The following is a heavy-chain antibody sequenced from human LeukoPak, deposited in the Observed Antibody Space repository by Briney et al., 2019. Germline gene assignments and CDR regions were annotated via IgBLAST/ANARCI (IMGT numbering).Heavy chain of an antibody. J-gene: IGHJ5*02. CDR2: INSDGSST. V-gene: IGHV3-74*01. D-gene: IGHD2-2*01. Sequence: PGGSLRLSCAASGFTFSSYWVHWVRQAPGKGLVWVSRINSDGSSTSYADSVKGRFTISRDNAKNTLYLQMNSLRAEDTAVYYCARELGYCSSTSCYNWFDPWGQGTLVTVSS. CDR3: ARELGYCSSTSCYNWFDP. CDR1: GFTFSSYW.